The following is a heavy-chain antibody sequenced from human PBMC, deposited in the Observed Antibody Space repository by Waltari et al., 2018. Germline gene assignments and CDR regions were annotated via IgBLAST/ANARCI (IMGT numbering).Heavy chain of an antibody. J-gene: IGHJ1*01. Sequence: QLQLQESGPGLVKPSETLSLTCTVSGGSIRTNYHWGGIRQPPGKGLEWMGNMQYRGSTFYNPSLKSRVTISLDTSKNQFSLRLSSVGAADTAVYFCGRIAFGDDGGYFQHWGQGTLVTVSS. CDR2: MQYRGST. CDR1: GGSIRTNYH. V-gene: IGHV4-39*01. CDR3: GRIAFGDDGGYFQH. D-gene: IGHD4-17*01.